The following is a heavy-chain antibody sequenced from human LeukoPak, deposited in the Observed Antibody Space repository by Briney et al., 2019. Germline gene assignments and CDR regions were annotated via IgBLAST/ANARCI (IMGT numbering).Heavy chain of an antibody. Sequence: GGSLRLSCAASGFTFTTYWMHWVRQAPGKGLVWVSHINSDGSITSYADSVKGRFTISRDNSKNTLYLQMSSLRAEDTAVYYCATHYHDSSGYYSPDYWGQGTLVTVSS. CDR3: ATHYHDSSGYYSPDY. D-gene: IGHD3-22*01. CDR1: GFTFTTYW. V-gene: IGHV3-74*01. CDR2: INSDGSIT. J-gene: IGHJ4*02.